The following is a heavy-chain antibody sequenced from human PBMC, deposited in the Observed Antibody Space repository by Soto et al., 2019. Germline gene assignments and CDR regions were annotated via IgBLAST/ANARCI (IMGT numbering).Heavy chain of an antibody. CDR1: GGSISSSSYY. CDR3: ARILNDTATTEFDT. CDR2: IYYSGST. D-gene: IGHD4-17*01. Sequence: SETLSLTCTVSGGSISSSSYYWGWIRQPPGKGLEWIGSIYYSGSTYYNPSLKSRVTISVDTSKNQFSLKLSSVTAADTAVYYCARILNDTATTEFDTLGQGALVTISS. V-gene: IGHV4-39*07. J-gene: IGHJ5*02.